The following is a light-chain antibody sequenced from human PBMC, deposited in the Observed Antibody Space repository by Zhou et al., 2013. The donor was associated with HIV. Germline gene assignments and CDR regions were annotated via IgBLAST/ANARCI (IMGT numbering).Light chain of an antibody. Sequence: EIVMTQSPATLSVSPGERVVLSCRASETGRYNSLAWYQQRSGQAPRLLIYGASTRATGIPGRFSGSGSETEFTLTISSLQSEDFAVYYCQQYNNWPPLTFGGGTKVEMK. J-gene: IGKJ4*01. CDR1: ETGRYNS. CDR3: QQYNNWPPLT. CDR2: GAS. V-gene: IGKV3-15*01.